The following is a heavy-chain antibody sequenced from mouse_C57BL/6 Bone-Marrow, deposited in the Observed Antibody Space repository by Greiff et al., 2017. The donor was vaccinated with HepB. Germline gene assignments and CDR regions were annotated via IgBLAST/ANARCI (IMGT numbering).Heavy chain of an antibody. D-gene: IGHD2-4*01. J-gene: IGHJ1*03. CDR1: GYTFTDYN. CDR3: ARGPYYDSYWYFDV. Sequence: EVQLVESGPELVKPGASVKIPCKASGYTFTDYNMDWVKQSHGKSLEWIGDINPNNGGTIYNQKFKGKATLTVDKSSSTAYMELRSLTSEDTAVYYCARGPYYDSYWYFDVWGTGTTVTVSS. V-gene: IGHV1-18*01. CDR2: INPNNGGT.